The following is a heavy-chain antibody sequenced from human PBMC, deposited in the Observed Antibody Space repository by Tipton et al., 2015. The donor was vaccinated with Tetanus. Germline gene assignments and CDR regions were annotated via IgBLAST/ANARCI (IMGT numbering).Heavy chain of an antibody. CDR3: ARHFVVVKTPDVYYNYYSMDV. J-gene: IGHJ6*01. D-gene: IGHD3-3*02. CDR2: VSLSSSTI. CDR1: GFSFSSYS. V-gene: IGHV3-48*02. Sequence: GSLRLSCAASGFSFSSYSMNWVRQAPGQGLEWLAYVSLSSSTIYYADSVKGRFTISRDNAKSSVSLQMSSLRDEDTAIYYCARHFVVVKTPDVYYNYYSMDVWGRGTTVTVSS.